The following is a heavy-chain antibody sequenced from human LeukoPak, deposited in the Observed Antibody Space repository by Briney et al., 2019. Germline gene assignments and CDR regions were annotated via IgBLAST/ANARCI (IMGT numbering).Heavy chain of an antibody. J-gene: IGHJ3*02. CDR2: ISSNGGST. V-gene: IGHV3-64D*09. D-gene: IGHD1-26*01. CDR3: VKDAWGHSGGAGAFDI. Sequence: PGGSLRLSCSASGFTFSSYAMHWVRQAPGKGLEYVSAISSNGGSTYYADSVKGRFTISRDNSKNTLYLQMSSLRAEDTAVYYCVKDAWGHSGGAGAFDIWGQGTMVTVSS. CDR1: GFTFSSYA.